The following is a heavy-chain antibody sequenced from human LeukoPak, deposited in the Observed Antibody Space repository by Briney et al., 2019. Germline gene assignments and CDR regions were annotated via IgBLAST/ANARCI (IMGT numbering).Heavy chain of an antibody. CDR3: ARDSIKGDY. V-gene: IGHV3-23*01. CDR2: ISGSGGST. J-gene: IGHJ4*02. Sequence: GGTLRLSCAASGFTFSSYGMSWVRQAPGKGLEWVSAISGSGGSTYYADSVKGRFTISRDNSKNTLYLQMNSLRAEDTAVYYCARDSIKGDYWGQGTLVTVSS. CDR1: GFTFSSYG. D-gene: IGHD3-9*01.